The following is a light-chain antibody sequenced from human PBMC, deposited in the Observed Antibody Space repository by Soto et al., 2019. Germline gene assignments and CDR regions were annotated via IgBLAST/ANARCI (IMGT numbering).Light chain of an antibody. CDR3: QQLNSYLT. V-gene: IGKV1-9*01. Sequence: IQLTQSPSFLSASVGDRVTITCRASQGISSYLAWYQQKPGKAPKLLIYAASTLQSGVPSRFSGSGSGTEFTLTISSLQPEDFATYYCQQLNSYLTFDPGTKVDV. J-gene: IGKJ3*01. CDR2: AAS. CDR1: QGISSY.